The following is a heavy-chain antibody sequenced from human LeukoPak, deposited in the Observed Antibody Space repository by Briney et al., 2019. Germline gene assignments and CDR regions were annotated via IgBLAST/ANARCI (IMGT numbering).Heavy chain of an antibody. CDR1: GGSFSGDY. V-gene: IGHV4-34*01. D-gene: IGHD3-10*01. CDR3: AKHYMGSYDNRGLDY. J-gene: IGHJ4*02. CDR2: IYYSGYT. Sequence: SETLSLTCAVYGGSFSGDYWSWIRQPPGKGLEWIGSIYYSGYTYYNPSVESRVTISVDTSKNQFSLKLSSVTAADTAIYYCAKHYMGSYDNRGLDYWGQGILVTVSS.